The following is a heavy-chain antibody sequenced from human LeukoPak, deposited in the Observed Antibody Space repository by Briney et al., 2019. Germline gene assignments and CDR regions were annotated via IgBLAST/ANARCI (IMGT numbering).Heavy chain of an antibody. CDR3: AAVPNANAWYWDDAFDI. J-gene: IGHJ3*02. D-gene: IGHD2-8*02. V-gene: IGHV1-58*01. CDR2: IFVGSGNT. CDR1: GFTFTTSA. Sequence: SVKVSCKASGFTFTTSAVQWVRQARGQRLEWIERIFVGSGNTDHAQKFQGRPTITRDISTSTAYMELSSLTSDDTAVYYCAAVPNANAWYWDDAFDIWGQGTMVTVSS.